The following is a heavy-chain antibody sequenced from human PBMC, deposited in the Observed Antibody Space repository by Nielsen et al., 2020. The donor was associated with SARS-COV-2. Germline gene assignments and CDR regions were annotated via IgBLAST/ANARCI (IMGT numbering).Heavy chain of an antibody. CDR1: GYTFTGYY. V-gene: IGHV1-2*06. CDR2: INPNSGGT. J-gene: IGHJ2*01. CDR3: ARERGVWRYGVYAWYFDL. Sequence: ASVKVSCKASGYTFTGYYMHWVRQAPGQGLEWMGRINPNSGGTNYAQKFQGRVTMTRDTSISTAYMELSRLRSDDTAVYYCARERGVWRYGVYAWYFDLWGRGTLVTVSS. D-gene: IGHD4-17*01.